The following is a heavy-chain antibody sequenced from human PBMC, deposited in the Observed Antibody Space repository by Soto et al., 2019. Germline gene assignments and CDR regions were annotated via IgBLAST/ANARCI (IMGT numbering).Heavy chain of an antibody. J-gene: IGHJ4*02. D-gene: IGHD6-19*01. CDR1: GFTFSSYA. CDR2: ISGSGGST. V-gene: IGHV3-23*01. Sequence: PGGSLRLSCAAPGFTFSSYAMSWVRQAPGKGLEWVSAISGSGGSTYYADSVKGRFTISRDNSKNTLYLQMNSLRAEDTAVYYCAKVAVAGTFWDYFDYWGQGTLVTVSS. CDR3: AKVAVAGTFWDYFDY.